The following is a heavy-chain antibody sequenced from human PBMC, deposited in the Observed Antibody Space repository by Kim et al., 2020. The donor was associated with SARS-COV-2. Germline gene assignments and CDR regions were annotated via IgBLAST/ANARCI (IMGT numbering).Heavy chain of an antibody. CDR2: ISPLLGTI. CDR3: ARGARHPGDSGLHFYYGLDV. CDR1: GGTFANWS. Sequence: SVKVSCKTSGGTFANWSINWVRQAPGQGLEWMGKISPLLGTINYSEKFQDRVTFTADTSPNTAYVELRSLRFDDTAVYFCARGARHPGDSGLHFYYGLDVWGQGTTVTVSS. V-gene: IGHV1-69*08. D-gene: IGHD4-17*01. J-gene: IGHJ6*02.